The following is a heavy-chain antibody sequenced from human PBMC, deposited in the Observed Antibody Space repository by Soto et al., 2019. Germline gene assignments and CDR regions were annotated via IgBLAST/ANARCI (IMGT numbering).Heavy chain of an antibody. CDR3: ARDQGQQLVFWFDP. J-gene: IGHJ5*02. D-gene: IGHD6-13*01. CDR1: GYTFTSYS. V-gene: IGHV1-3*01. Sequence: ASVKVSCKASGYTFTSYSMHWVRQAPGQRLEGMGWINAGNGNTKYSQKFPGRVTITRDTSASTAYMELSSLRSEDTAVYYCARDQGQQLVFWFDPWGQGTPVTVSS. CDR2: INAGNGNT.